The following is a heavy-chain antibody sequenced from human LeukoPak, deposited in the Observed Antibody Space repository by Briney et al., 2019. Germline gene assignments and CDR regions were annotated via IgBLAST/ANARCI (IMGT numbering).Heavy chain of an antibody. V-gene: IGHV3-74*01. CDR1: GFTFSKYW. CDR2: INTDGNVT. CDR3: ATKQWLAPPPDS. D-gene: IGHD6-19*01. Sequence: GGSLRLSCAASGFTFSKYWMLWVRHAPGKGLESVSRINTDGNVTTYADSVKGRFTVSRDNDDNTMFLQMNSVRDEDTSVYYCATKQWLAPPPDSWGQGTPVTVSS. J-gene: IGHJ4*02.